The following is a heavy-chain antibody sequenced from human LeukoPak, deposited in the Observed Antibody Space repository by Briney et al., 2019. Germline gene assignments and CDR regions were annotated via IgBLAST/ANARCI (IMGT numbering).Heavy chain of an antibody. D-gene: IGHD6-6*01. CDR3: ARAATGSPSVGSGY. J-gene: IGHJ4*02. CDR1: GFTFSSYA. CDR2: ISYDGSNK. Sequence: GRSLRLSCAASGFTFSSYAMHWVRQAPGKGLEWVAVISYDGSNKYYADSVKGRFTISRDNSKNTLYLQMNSLRAEDTAVYYCARAATGSPSVGSGYWGQGTLVTVSS. V-gene: IGHV3-30-3*01.